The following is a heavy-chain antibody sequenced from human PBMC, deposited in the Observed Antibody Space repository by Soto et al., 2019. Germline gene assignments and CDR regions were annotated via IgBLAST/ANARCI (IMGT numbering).Heavy chain of an antibody. CDR3: AREQYNWKL. CDR2: VYHTGNT. D-gene: IGHD1-20*01. Sequence: EVLPVPATDSGVRMTPYYWTWIRHPPGKGLEWIGYVYHTGNTYYNPSLKSRVTISLDTSKKQVSLRLKSVTAADKAVYYCAREQYNWKLWGQGSLATVSS. CDR1: GVRMTPYY. J-gene: IGHJ4*02. V-gene: IGHV4-59*01.